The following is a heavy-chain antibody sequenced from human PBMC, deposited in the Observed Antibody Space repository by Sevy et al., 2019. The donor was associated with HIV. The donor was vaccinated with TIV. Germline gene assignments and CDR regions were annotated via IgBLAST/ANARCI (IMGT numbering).Heavy chain of an antibody. CDR2: ISSSSRTI. CDR3: ARDVDTPFVRSFDS. J-gene: IGHJ4*02. D-gene: IGHD5-18*01. CDR1: GLTFSSDS. Sequence: GGSLRLSCVVSGLTFSSDSMYWVRQAPGKGLEWLAYISSSSRTIYYADSVEGRFTISRDNDKKSVFLQMNNLRDEDSATYYCARDVDTPFVRSFDSWGQGTLVTVSS. V-gene: IGHV3-48*02.